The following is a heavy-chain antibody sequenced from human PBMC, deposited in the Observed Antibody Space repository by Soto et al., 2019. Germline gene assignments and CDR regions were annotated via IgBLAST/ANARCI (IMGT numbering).Heavy chain of an antibody. CDR2: IYYSGST. CDR3: ARIPVDKYMINWLDQ. J-gene: IGHJ4*02. V-gene: IGHV4-61*08. Sequence: SETLSLTCTFSVCSVISVDYYWSWIRQPPGKGLEWIGYIYYSGSTNYNPSLKSRVSISLDTSKNQFSLRLTSVTAADTAVYYCARIPVDKYMINWLDQWGQGNLVTVSS. D-gene: IGHD3-16*01. CDR1: VCSVISVDYY.